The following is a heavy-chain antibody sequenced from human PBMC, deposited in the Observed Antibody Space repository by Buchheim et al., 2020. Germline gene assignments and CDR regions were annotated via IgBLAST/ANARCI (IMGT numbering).Heavy chain of an antibody. J-gene: IGHJ6*02. V-gene: IGHV1-69*04. CDR1: GGTFSSYA. CDR3: ARDTLLRWFSSTFYGMDV. D-gene: IGHD2-2*01. CDR2: IIPILGIA. Sequence: QVQLVQSGAEVKKPGSSVKVSCKASGGTFSSYAISWVRQAPGQGLEWMGRIIPILGIANYAQKFQGSVTITADKSTSTASMELSSLRSEDTAVYYCARDTLLRWFSSTFYGMDVWGQGTT.